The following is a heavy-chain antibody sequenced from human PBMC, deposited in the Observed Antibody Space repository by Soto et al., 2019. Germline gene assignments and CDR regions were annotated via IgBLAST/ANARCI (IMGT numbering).Heavy chain of an antibody. V-gene: IGHV6-1*01. CDR3: AREGGSSVTTVDL. Sequence: QLQQSGPGLVKPSQTLSLTCAISGDSVSSNSAASNWIRQSPSRGLGWLGRTYYRSRWYKDYAESVRSRITINPVTSKNQVFLQLPSVTSEDTAVYYCAREGGSSVTTVDLWGQGTLVTVSS. D-gene: IGHD1-1*01. CDR2: TYYRSRWYK. J-gene: IGHJ4*02. CDR1: GDSVSSNSAA.